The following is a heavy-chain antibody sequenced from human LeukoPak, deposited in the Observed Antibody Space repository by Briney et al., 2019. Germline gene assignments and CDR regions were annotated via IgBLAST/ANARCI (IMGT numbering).Heavy chain of an antibody. V-gene: IGHV6-1*01. CDR3: ARQQFCNGPTGRWVLDY. Sequence: SQTLSLTCAISAHCVSTNSAAWNWIRQSPSRGLEWLGRTYYRTQWHNGYGAFVNGRMTIHQATSTNQFSLQVKSVTTRDTAVYSCARQQFCNGPTGRWVLDYWGQGILVTVS. CDR2: TYYRTQWHN. D-gene: IGHD2-15*01. J-gene: IGHJ4*02. CDR1: AHCVSTNSAA.